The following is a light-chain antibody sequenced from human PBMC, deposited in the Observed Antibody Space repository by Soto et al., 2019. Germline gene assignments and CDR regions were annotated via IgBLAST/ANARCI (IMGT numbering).Light chain of an antibody. J-gene: IGKJ1*01. CDR3: QQRSNWPWT. CDR2: DAS. CDR1: QSVSSSY. Sequence: EIVLTQSPGTLSLSPGERATLSCRASQSVSSSYLVWHQQKPGQAPRLLIYDASNRATGIPARFSGSGSGTDFTLTISSLEPEDFAVYYCQQRSNWPWTFGQGTKVDIK. V-gene: IGKV3D-20*02.